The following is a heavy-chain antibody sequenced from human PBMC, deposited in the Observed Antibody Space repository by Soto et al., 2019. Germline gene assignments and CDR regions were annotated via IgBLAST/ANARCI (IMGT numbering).Heavy chain of an antibody. Sequence: PGGSLRLSCAASGFTFSRYWMSWVRQAPGKGLEWVANIKEDGSEKYYVDSVKGRFTISRDNAKDSLYLQMNSLRAEDTAVYYCARTSYNGWALDYWGQGTLVTVSS. D-gene: IGHD6-19*01. J-gene: IGHJ4*02. V-gene: IGHV3-7*01. CDR1: GFTFSRYW. CDR3: ARTSYNGWALDY. CDR2: IKEDGSEK.